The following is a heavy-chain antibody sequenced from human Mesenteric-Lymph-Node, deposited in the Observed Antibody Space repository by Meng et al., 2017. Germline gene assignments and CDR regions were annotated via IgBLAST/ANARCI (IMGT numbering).Heavy chain of an antibody. D-gene: IGHD6-13*01. CDR1: GFTFSSYW. CDR2: IHTVGSST. CDR3: ATTHITAAGREFDY. Sequence: GESLKISCAVSGFTFSSYWMHWVRQVPGKGLVWVSRIHTVGSSTNYADSVKGRFTISRDNAKNTLYLQMNSLRVEDTAVYYCATTHITAAGREFDYWGQGTLVTVSS. V-gene: IGHV3-74*01. J-gene: IGHJ4*02.